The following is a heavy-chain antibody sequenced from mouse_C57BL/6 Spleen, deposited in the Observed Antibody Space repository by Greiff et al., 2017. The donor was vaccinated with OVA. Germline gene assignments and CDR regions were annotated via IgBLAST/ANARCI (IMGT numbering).Heavy chain of an antibody. CDR2: IDPSDSET. D-gene: IGHD1-1*01. CDR1: GYTFTSYW. CDR3: ARGGYYYGSSSRAMDY. V-gene: IGHV1-52*01. Sequence: QVQLQQPGAELVRPGSSVKLSCKASGYTFTSYWMQWVKQRPIQGLEWIGNIDPSDSETHYNQKFKDKATLTVDKSSSTAYMQLSSLTSEDSAVYYCARGGYYYGSSSRAMDYWGQGTSVTVSS. J-gene: IGHJ4*01.